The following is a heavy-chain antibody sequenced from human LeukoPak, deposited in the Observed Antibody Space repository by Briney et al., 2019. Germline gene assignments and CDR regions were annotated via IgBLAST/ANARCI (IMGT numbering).Heavy chain of an antibody. CDR2: INHSGST. Sequence: SETLSLTCTVSGGSISGGGYYWSWIRQPPGKGLEWIGEINHSGSTNYNPSLKSRVTISVDTSKNQFSLKLSSVTAADTAVYYCARGQVGRAGTFRIWAYFDHWGQGTLVIVSS. CDR1: GGSISGGGYY. D-gene: IGHD6-19*01. V-gene: IGHV4-34*01. CDR3: ARGQVGRAGTFRIWAYFDH. J-gene: IGHJ4*02.